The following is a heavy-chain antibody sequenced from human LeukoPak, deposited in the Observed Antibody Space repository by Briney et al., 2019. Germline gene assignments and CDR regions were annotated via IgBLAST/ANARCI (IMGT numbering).Heavy chain of an antibody. Sequence: GGSLRLSCAASGFTFSSYSMNWVRQAPGKGLEWVSSISSSSSYIYYADSVKGRFTISRDNAKNSPYLQMNSLRAEDTAVYYCARGGGGGATYDYWGQGTLVTVSS. CDR1: GFTFSSYS. V-gene: IGHV3-21*01. CDR3: ARGGGGGATYDY. D-gene: IGHD1-26*01. J-gene: IGHJ4*02. CDR2: ISSSSSYI.